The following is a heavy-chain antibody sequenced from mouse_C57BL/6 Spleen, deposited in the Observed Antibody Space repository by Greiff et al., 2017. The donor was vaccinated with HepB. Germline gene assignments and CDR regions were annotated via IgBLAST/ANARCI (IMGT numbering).Heavy chain of an antibody. J-gene: IGHJ2*01. CDR2: IYPGDGDT. Sequence: VQLQESGPELVKPGASVKISCKASGYAFSSSWMNWVKQRPGKGLEWIGRIYPGDGDTNYNGKFKGKATLTADKSSSTAYMQLSSLTSEDSAVYFCAREDYYDYDRGYFDYWGQGTTLTVSS. V-gene: IGHV1-82*01. CDR1: GYAFSSSW. D-gene: IGHD2-4*01. CDR3: AREDYYDYDRGYFDY.